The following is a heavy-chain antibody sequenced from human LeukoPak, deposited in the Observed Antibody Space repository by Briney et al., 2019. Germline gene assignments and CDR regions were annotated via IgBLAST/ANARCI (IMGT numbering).Heavy chain of an antibody. J-gene: IGHJ4*02. CDR2: IYSGGST. D-gene: IGHD6-13*01. CDR1: GFTISSNY. CDR3: ARDAYSSSWYGVDY. V-gene: IGHV3-66*01. Sequence: GGSLRLSCAAPGFTISSNYMSWVRQTPGKGLEWVSVIYSGGSTYYADSVKGRFTISRDNSKNTLYLQMNSLRAEDTAVYYCARDAYSSSWYGVDYWGQGTLVTVSS.